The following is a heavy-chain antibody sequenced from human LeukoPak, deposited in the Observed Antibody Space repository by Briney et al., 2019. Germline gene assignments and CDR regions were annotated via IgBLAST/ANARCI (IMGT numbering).Heavy chain of an antibody. CDR3: TRQRGSGHWYFDL. D-gene: IGHD6-19*01. V-gene: IGHV4-39*01. CDR2: ISYAGRT. J-gene: IGHJ2*01. CDR1: GGSISSSSYY. Sequence: SETLSLTCTVSGGSISSSSYYWGWIRQPPGKGLEWIGIISYAGRTYYNPSLTSRVTMSVDTSKNEFSLKLRSVTAADTAMYYCTRQRGSGHWYFDLWGRGTLVTVSS.